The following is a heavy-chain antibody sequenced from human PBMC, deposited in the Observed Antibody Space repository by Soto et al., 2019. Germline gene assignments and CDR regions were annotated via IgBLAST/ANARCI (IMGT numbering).Heavy chain of an antibody. CDR3: ARDRDRFVLFASTGRGFDY. V-gene: IGHV1-18*01. CDR2: ISAYNGNT. Sequence: QVQLVQSGAEVKKPGASVKVSCKASGYTFTSYGISWVRQAPGQGLEWMGWISAYNGNTNYAQKLQGRDTMTTDTSTSTAYMERRRLRSDDTDVYYCARDRDRFVLFASTGRGFDYWGQGNLVTVSS. D-gene: IGHD2-8*01. CDR1: GYTFTSYG. J-gene: IGHJ4*02.